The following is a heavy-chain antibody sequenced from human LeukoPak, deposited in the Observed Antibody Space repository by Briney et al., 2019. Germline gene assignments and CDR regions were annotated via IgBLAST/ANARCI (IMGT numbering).Heavy chain of an antibody. V-gene: IGHV4-34*01. CDR2: INHSGST. CDR3: AGGYYYDSSGYYKSDY. Sequence: SETLSLTCAVYGGSFSGYYWSWIRQPPGKGLEWIGEINHSGSTNYNPSLKSRVTISVDTSKNQCSLKLSSVTAADTAVYYCAGGYYYDSSGYYKSDYWGQGTLVTVSS. D-gene: IGHD3-22*01. J-gene: IGHJ4*02. CDR1: GGSFSGYY.